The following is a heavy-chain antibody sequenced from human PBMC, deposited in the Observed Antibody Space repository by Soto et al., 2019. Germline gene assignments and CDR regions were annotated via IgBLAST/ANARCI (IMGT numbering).Heavy chain of an antibody. CDR1: GGSFSGYY. Sequence: SETLSLTCAVYGGSFSGYYWSWVRQPPGKGLEWIGEINHSGSTNYNPSLKSRVTISVDTSKNQFSLKLSSVTAADTAVYYCARGDPGYCSSTSCYRIAAAGTNFDYWGQGTLVTVSS. J-gene: IGHJ4*02. D-gene: IGHD2-2*01. CDR2: INHSGST. V-gene: IGHV4-34*01. CDR3: ARGDPGYCSSTSCYRIAAAGTNFDY.